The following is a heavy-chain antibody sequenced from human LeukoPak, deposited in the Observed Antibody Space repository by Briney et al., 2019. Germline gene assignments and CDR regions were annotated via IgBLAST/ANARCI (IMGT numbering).Heavy chain of an antibody. CDR3: ARDPSTVVTPEHG. D-gene: IGHD4-23*01. V-gene: IGHV1-69*13. J-gene: IGHJ4*02. Sequence: SVKVSCKASGGTFSSYAISWVRQAPGQGLEWMGGIIPIFGTANYAQKFQGRVTITADESTSTAYMELSSLRSEDTAVYYCARDPSTVVTPEHGWGQGTLVAVSS. CDR2: IIPIFGTA. CDR1: GGTFSSYA.